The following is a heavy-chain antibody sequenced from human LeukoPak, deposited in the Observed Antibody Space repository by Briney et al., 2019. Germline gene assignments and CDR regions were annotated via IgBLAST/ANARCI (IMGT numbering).Heavy chain of an antibody. J-gene: IGHJ4*02. Sequence: SGRSLLLSCAASGFTFSSYAMHWVRQAPGKGLEWVAVISYDGSNKYYADSVKGRFTISRDNSKNTLYLQMNSLRAEDTAVYYCAKDPRITMIVVVSNYFDYWGQGTLVTVSS. V-gene: IGHV3-30-3*01. D-gene: IGHD3-22*01. CDR3: AKDPRITMIVVVSNYFDY. CDR2: ISYDGSNK. CDR1: GFTFSSYA.